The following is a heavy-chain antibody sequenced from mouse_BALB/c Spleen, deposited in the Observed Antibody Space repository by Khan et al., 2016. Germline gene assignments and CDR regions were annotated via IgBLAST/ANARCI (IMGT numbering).Heavy chain of an antibody. Sequence: EVQLVETGGGLVQPKGSLKLSCAASGFTFNTDSMNWVRQAPGKGLEWVARIRSKSKNYATDYADSVKDRFTISRDDSQSMLYLQMNNLKTEDTAMYYCVREDDPYAMYYWGQATSVTVSS. CDR3: VREDDPYAMYY. J-gene: IGHJ4*01. CDR1: GFTFNTDS. CDR2: IRSKSKNYAT. V-gene: IGHV10S3*01.